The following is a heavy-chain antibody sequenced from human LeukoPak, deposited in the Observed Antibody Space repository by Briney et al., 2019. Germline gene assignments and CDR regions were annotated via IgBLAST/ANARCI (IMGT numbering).Heavy chain of an antibody. D-gene: IGHD3-3*01. V-gene: IGHV1-18*01. Sequence: GASVKVSCKASGYTFTSYGISWVRQAPGQGLEWMGWISAYNGNTNYAQKFQGRVTMTRDTSISTAYMELSRLRSDDTAVYYCARDTGFWSGYSDHQFDYWGQGTLVTVSS. CDR3: ARDTGFWSGYSDHQFDY. J-gene: IGHJ4*02. CDR2: ISAYNGNT. CDR1: GYTFTSYG.